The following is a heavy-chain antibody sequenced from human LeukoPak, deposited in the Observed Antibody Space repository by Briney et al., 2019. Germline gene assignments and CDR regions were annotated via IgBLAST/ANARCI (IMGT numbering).Heavy chain of an antibody. CDR1: GGSISSYY. J-gene: IGHJ4*02. V-gene: IGHV4-59*03. D-gene: IGHD5-18*01. CDR3: AGYTAITPTFDY. Sequence: PAETLSLTCTASGGSISSYYWSWIRQPPGKGLEWVGYIYYSRSTNYDPSLKGRVTISIDTAKNQFSLHLSPVTAADTAVDYCAGYTAITPTFDYWGQGPLVTVSS. CDR2: IYYSRST.